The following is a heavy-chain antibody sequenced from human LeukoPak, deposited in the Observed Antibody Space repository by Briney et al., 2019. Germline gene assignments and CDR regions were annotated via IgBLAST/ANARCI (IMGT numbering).Heavy chain of an antibody. CDR3: AREVDYYDRSRTGFDP. D-gene: IGHD3-22*01. CDR1: GITFSDYY. J-gene: IGHJ5*02. Sequence: GGSLRLSCAASGITFSDYYMSWIRQAPGKGLEWVSYISSSGSTIYYADSVKGRFTISRDNAKNSLYLQMNSLRAEDTAVYYCAREVDYYDRSRTGFDPWGQGTLVTVSS. V-gene: IGHV3-11*01. CDR2: ISSSGSTI.